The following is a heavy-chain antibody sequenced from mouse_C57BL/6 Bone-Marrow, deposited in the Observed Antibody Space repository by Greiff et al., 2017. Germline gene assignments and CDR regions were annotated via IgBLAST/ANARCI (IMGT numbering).Heavy chain of an antibody. CDR3: ARTGRSLRDAMDY. D-gene: IGHD1-1*01. CDR2: IDPSDSET. V-gene: IGHV1-52*01. CDR1: GYTFTSYW. J-gene: IGHJ4*01. Sequence: QVQLQQPGAELVRPGSSVKLSCKASGYTFTSYWMHWVKQRPIQGLEWIGNIDPSDSETHYNQKFKDKATLTVDKSSSTAYMQLSSLTSEDSAVYYCARTGRSLRDAMDYWGQGTSVTVSS.